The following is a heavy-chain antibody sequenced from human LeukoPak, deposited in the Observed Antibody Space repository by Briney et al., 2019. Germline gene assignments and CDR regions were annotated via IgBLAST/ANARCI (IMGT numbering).Heavy chain of an antibody. CDR3: ARPGRCSGGSCYYYGMDV. Sequence: ASVKVSCKASGGTFSSHAISWVRQAPGQGLEWMGRIIPILGIANYAQKFQGRVTITADKSTSTAYMELSSLRSEDTAVYYCARPGRCSGGSCYYYGMDVWGQGTTVTVSS. V-gene: IGHV1-69*04. CDR1: GGTFSSHA. CDR2: IIPILGIA. J-gene: IGHJ6*02. D-gene: IGHD2-15*01.